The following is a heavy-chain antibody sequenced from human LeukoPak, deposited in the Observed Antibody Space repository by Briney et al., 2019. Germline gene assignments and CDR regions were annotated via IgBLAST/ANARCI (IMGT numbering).Heavy chain of an antibody. V-gene: IGHV1-2*06. D-gene: IGHD1-1*01. CDR1: GYTFTGYY. J-gene: IGHJ6*02. CDR3: ARAVGELAYYYGMDV. CDR2: INPNNGGT. Sequence: GASVKVSCKASGYTFTGYYMHWVRQAPGQGLEWMGRINPNNGGTNYAQKFQGRVTMTRDTSISTAYMELSRLRSEDTAVYYCARAVGELAYYYGMDVWGQGTTVTVSS.